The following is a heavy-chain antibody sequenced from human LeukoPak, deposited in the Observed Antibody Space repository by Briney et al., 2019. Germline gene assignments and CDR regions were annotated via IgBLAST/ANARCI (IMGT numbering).Heavy chain of an antibody. J-gene: IGHJ4*02. V-gene: IGHV1-46*01. CDR3: AREMSCGEDCFYFDY. CDR2: ISPSGGST. CDR1: GYTFSTYY. D-gene: IGHD2-21*02. Sequence: ASVKVSCKASGYTFSTYYLHWVRQAPGQGLEWMGIISPSGGSTSFAQQFQGRVTMTRDMSTSTLYMELSSLKSEDTAVYYCAREMSCGEDCFYFDYWGQGTLVTVSS.